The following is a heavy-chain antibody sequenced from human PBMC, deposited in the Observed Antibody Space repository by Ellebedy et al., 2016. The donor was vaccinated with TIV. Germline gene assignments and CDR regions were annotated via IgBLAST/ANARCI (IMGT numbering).Heavy chain of an antibody. V-gene: IGHV3-11*01. Sequence: GGSLRLSCAASGFTFSDYYMIWIRQAPGKGLEWVSYISNSGSTIYYADSVKGRFTISRDNTKNSLSLQMNRLRVEDTAVYYCARDARFIDQQHNWFDPWGQGTLVTVSS. J-gene: IGHJ5*02. CDR2: ISNSGSTI. CDR3: ARDARFIDQQHNWFDP. D-gene: IGHD2-2*01. CDR1: GFTFSDYY.